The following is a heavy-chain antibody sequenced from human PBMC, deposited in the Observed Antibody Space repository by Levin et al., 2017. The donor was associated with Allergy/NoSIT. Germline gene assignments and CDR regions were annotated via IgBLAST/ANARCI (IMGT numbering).Heavy chain of an antibody. CDR2: ISYDGSNK. CDR3: ARGSVGWFGEFPIDY. D-gene: IGHD3-10*01. Sequence: PGGSLRLSCAASGFTFSSYAMHWVRQAPGKGLEWVAVISYDGSNKHHADSVKGRFTISRDNSKNTLYLQMNSLRAEDTAVYYCARGSVGWFGEFPIDYWGQGTLVTVSS. CDR1: GFTFSSYA. J-gene: IGHJ4*02. V-gene: IGHV3-30-3*01.